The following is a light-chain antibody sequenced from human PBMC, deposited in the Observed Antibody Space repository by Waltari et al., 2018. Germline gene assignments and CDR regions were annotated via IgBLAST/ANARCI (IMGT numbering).Light chain of an antibody. CDR2: SVS. Sequence: DIQLTQTPSSLSASVGDRLTITCQASQDTGDSLNWFQHKPGTPPELLIYSVSRLDYCVSSRFSGSRSGTNYSFSITNLQPDDIAIYFCQQYRSLPLTFGQGTK. CDR1: QDTGDS. CDR3: QQYRSLPLT. J-gene: IGKJ2*01. V-gene: IGKV1-33*01.